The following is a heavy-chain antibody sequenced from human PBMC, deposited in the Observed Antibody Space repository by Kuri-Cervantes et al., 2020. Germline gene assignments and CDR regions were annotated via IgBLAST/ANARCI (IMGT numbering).Heavy chain of an antibody. J-gene: IGHJ4*02. CDR1: GFTFSDYY. V-gene: IGHV3-11*06. CDR3: ASFPHWGRGYFDY. Sequence: GGFLRLSCAASGFTFSDYYMSWIRQAPGKGLEWVSSISSSSSYIYYADSVKGRFTISRDNAKNSLYLQMNSLRAEDTAVYYCASFPHWGRGYFDYWGQGTLVTVSS. D-gene: IGHD7-27*01. CDR2: ISSSSSYI.